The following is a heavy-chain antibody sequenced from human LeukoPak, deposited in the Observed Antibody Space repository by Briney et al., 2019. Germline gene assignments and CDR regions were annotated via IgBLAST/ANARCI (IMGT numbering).Heavy chain of an antibody. Sequence: SETLSLTCTISGGSISTYSWSWIRQPPGKGLEWIGYIYYSGSTNYNPSLKSRVTISVDTSKNQFSLKLSSVTAADTAVYYCARDHDYGDYDWYFDLWGRGTLVTVSS. CDR2: IYYSGST. CDR1: GGSISTYS. D-gene: IGHD4-17*01. J-gene: IGHJ2*01. V-gene: IGHV4-59*01. CDR3: ARDHDYGDYDWYFDL.